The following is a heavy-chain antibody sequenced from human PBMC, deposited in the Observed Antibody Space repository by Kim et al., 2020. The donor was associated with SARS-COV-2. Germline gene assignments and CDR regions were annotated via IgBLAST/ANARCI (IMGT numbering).Heavy chain of an antibody. V-gene: IGHV1-45*02. CDR1: GYTFTYRY. CDR2: ITPFNGNT. CDR3: ARSREQHHAFDI. Sequence: SVKVSCKASGYTFTYRYLHWVRQAPGQALEWMGWITPFNGNTNYAQKFRDRVTITRDRSMSTAYMELSSLRSEDTAMYYCARSREQHHAFDIWGQGTMVTVSS. J-gene: IGHJ3*02. D-gene: IGHD6-13*01.